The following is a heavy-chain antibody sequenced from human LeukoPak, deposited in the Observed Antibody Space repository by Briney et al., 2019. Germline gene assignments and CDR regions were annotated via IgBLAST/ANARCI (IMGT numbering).Heavy chain of an antibody. CDR3: ARDKVVAAKASDY. D-gene: IGHD2-15*01. Sequence: PGGSLRLSCAASGFTFSSYSMNWVRQAPGKGLELVSSISSSSSYIYYADSVKGRFTISRDNAKNSLYLQMNSLRAEDTAVYYCARDKVVAAKASDYWGQGTLVTVSS. CDR2: ISSSSSYI. V-gene: IGHV3-21*01. CDR1: GFTFSSYS. J-gene: IGHJ4*02.